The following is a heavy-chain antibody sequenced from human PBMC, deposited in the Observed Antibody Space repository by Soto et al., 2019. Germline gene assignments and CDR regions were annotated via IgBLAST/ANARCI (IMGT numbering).Heavy chain of an antibody. D-gene: IGHD3-3*01. V-gene: IGHV1-3*01. CDR2: INAGNGNT. CDR3: ARGTKTIFGVVTPGGYYGMDV. J-gene: IGHJ6*02. CDR1: GYTFTSYA. Sequence: ASVKVSCKASGYTFTSYAMHWVRQAPGQRLEWMGWINAGNGNTKYSQKFQGRVTITADESTSTAYMELSSLRSEDTAVYYCARGTKTIFGVVTPGGYYGMDVWGQGTTVTVSS.